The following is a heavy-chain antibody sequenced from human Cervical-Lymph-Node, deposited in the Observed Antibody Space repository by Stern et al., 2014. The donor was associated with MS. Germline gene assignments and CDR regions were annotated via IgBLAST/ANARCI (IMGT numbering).Heavy chain of an antibody. J-gene: IGHJ6*02. CDR2: IIPTFGTA. CDR3: AREWYDSSGYPSYYYYYYGMDV. D-gene: IGHD3-22*01. CDR1: GGTFSSYA. Sequence: VQLVQSGAEVKKPGSSVKVSCKASGGTFSSYAISWVRQAPGQGLEWMGGIIPTFGTANYAQKFQGRVTITADESTSTAYMELSSLRSEDTAVYYCAREWYDSSGYPSYYYYYYGMDVWGQGTTVTVSS. V-gene: IGHV1-69*01.